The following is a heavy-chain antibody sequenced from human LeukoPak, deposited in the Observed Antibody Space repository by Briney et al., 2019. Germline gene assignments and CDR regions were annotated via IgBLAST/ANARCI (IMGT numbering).Heavy chain of an antibody. Sequence: GGSLRLSCAASGFTFSRYWMSWVRQAPGKGLEWVANMNQDGSQKYYVESVKGRFTISRDNAKNSLYLQMNSLRAEDSAVYYCGREIPRGAITLDYWGQGTLVTVSS. V-gene: IGHV3-7*01. D-gene: IGHD1-26*01. CDR1: GFTFSRYW. CDR3: GREIPRGAITLDY. CDR2: MNQDGSQK. J-gene: IGHJ4*02.